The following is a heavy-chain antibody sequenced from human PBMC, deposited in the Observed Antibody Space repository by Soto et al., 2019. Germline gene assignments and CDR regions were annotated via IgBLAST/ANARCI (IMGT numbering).Heavy chain of an antibody. J-gene: IGHJ6*02. CDR1: GYTFTSYY. Sequence: ASVKVSCKESGYTFTSYYMHWVRPAPGQGLEWMGIINPSGGSTSYAQKFQGRVTMTRDTSTSTVYMELSSLRSEDTAVYYCAREPYSSSSSYCYYGMDVWGQGTTVTVSS. V-gene: IGHV1-46*01. CDR3: AREPYSSSSSYCYYGMDV. D-gene: IGHD6-6*01. CDR2: INPSGGST.